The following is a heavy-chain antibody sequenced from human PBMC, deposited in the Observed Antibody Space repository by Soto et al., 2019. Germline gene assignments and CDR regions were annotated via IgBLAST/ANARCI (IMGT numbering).Heavy chain of an antibody. J-gene: IGHJ4*01. Sequence: SETLSLTCTVSGGSISSGAYYWSWIRQHPGQGLEWIGFIYYSGSTYYNPSLKSRVTISVDTSKSQFSLKLSSVTAADTAVYYCARARGCSSTNCYEAPYIDYRGHHTVVPVSS. V-gene: IGHV4-31*03. CDR3: ARARGCSSTNCYEAPYIDY. CDR2: IYYSGST. CDR1: GGSISSGAYY. D-gene: IGHD2-2*01.